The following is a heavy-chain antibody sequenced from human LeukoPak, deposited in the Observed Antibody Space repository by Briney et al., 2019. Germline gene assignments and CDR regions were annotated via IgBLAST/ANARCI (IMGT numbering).Heavy chain of an antibody. CDR3: ARDESPKYYDYVWGSYRPAPLFDY. D-gene: IGHD3-16*02. V-gene: IGHV4-34*01. CDR1: GGSFNDYY. CDR2: INHSGST. J-gene: IGHJ4*02. Sequence: SETLSLTCGVYGGSFNDYYWSWIRQPPGKGLEWIGEINHSGSTYYNPSLKSRVTISVDTSKNQFSLKLSSVTAADTAVYYCARDESPKYYDYVWGSYRPAPLFDYWGQGTLVTVSS.